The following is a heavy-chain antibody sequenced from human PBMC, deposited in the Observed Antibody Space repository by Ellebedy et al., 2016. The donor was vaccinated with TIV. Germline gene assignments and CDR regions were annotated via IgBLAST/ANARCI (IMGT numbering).Heavy chain of an antibody. CDR2: VSSSSLSI. V-gene: IGHV3-48*04. D-gene: IGHD2-21*01. Sequence: GGSLRLSCAASGFTFSSYSMNWVRQAPGKGLEWVSYVSSSSLSIYYADSVKGRFTISRDNAKNSLYLQMNSLRAEDTGIYYCARGFYSYFCDYWGQGTLVTVSS. CDR1: GFTFSSYS. J-gene: IGHJ4*02. CDR3: ARGFYSYFCDY.